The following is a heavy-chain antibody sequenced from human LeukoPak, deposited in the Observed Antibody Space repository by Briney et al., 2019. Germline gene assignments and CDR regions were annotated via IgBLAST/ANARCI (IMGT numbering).Heavy chain of an antibody. CDR2: IYYSGST. Sequence: SETLSLTCAVSGGSISSSSFYWGWIRQPPGKGLEWIGSIYYSGSTYCNPSLKSRVTISVDTSKNQFSLKLSSVTAADTAVYYCARHSSSWYNWFDPWGQGTLVTVSS. V-gene: IGHV4-39*01. D-gene: IGHD6-13*01. CDR1: GGSISSSSFY. J-gene: IGHJ5*02. CDR3: ARHSSSWYNWFDP.